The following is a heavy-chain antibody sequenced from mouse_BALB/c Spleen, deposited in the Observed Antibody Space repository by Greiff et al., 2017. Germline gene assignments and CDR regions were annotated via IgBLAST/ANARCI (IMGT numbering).Heavy chain of an antibody. V-gene: IGHV1S29*02. CDR3: ARVYDGYSYYYAMDY. CDR1: GYTFTDYN. D-gene: IGHD2-3*01. J-gene: IGHJ4*01. Sequence: VQLKESGPELVKPGASVKISCKASGYTFTDYNMHWVKQSHGKSLEWIGYIYPYNGGTGYNQKFKSKATLTVDNSSSTAYMELRSLTSEDSAVYYCARVYDGYSYYYAMDYWGQGTSVTVSS. CDR2: IYPYNGGT.